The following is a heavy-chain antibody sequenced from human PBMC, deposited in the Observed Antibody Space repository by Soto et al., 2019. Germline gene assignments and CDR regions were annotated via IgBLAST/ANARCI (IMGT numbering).Heavy chain of an antibody. J-gene: IGHJ4*02. D-gene: IGHD3-22*01. CDR3: ARGGVDYYDRSGYYFSPYYFDY. V-gene: IGHV4-30-2*01. Sequence: QLQLQESGSGLVKPSQTLSLTCAVSGGSISSGGYSWSWIRQPPGKGLEWIGYIYHSGSTYYNPSLQSRVTISVDRSKNQCSLKLSSVTAADTAVYYCARGGVDYYDRSGYYFSPYYFDYWGQGTLVTVSS. CDR1: GGSISSGGYS. CDR2: IYHSGST.